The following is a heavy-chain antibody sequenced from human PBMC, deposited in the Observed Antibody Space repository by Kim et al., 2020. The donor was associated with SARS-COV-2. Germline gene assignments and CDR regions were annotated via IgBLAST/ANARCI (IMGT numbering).Heavy chain of an antibody. D-gene: IGHD2-2*01. CDR3: ARVRVVVPAAQNWIDP. V-gene: IGHV4-31*02. J-gene: IGHJ5*02. Sequence: PAHKSRVTIPVDTSKNQFSLKLSSVTAADTAVYYCARVRVVVPAAQNWIDPWGQGTLVTVSS.